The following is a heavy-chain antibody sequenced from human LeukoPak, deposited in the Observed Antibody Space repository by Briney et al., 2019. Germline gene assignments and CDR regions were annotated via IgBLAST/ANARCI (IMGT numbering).Heavy chain of an antibody. D-gene: IGHD2-15*01. Sequence: SETLSLTCAVYGGSFSGYYWSWIRQPPGKGLEWIGEINHSGSTNYNPSLKSRVTISVDRSKNQFSLKLSSVTAADTAVYYCARVSVVLDYWGQGTLVTVSS. CDR3: ARVSVVLDY. CDR1: GGSFSGYY. CDR2: INHSGST. J-gene: IGHJ4*02. V-gene: IGHV4-34*01.